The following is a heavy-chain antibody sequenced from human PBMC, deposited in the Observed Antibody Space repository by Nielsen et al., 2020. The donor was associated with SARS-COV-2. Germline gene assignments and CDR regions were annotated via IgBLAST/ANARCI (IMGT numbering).Heavy chain of an antibody. CDR3: ARDRGAPYYYMDV. D-gene: IGHD1-26*01. Sequence: ESLKISCAASGFTVSSNYMSWVRQAPGKGLEWIGYISYSGITYYNPSLQSRVTMSVDTSKSQFSLKLTSVIAADTAVYYCARDRGAPYYYMDVWGNGTTVTVSS. CDR2: ISYSGIT. CDR1: GFTVSSNY. V-gene: IGHV4-59*02. J-gene: IGHJ6*03.